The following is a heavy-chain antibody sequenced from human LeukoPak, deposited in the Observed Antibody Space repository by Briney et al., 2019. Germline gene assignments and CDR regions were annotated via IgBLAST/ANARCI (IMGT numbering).Heavy chain of an antibody. CDR2: IYYSGST. D-gene: IGHD6-19*01. CDR3: ARAVARDYYFDY. V-gene: IGHV4-59*01. Sequence: SETLSLTCTVSGGSLSSYYWSWIRQPPGKGREGIGYIYYSGSTNSNPSLKSRVTISVDPSKNQFSLKLSSVTAADTAVYYCARAVARDYYFDYWGQGTLVTVSS. CDR1: GGSLSSYY. J-gene: IGHJ4*02.